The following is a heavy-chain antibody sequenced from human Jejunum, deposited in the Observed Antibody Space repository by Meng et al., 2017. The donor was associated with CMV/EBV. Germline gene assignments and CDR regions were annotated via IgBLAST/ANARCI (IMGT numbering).Heavy chain of an antibody. CDR2: VLPVLGVA. D-gene: IGHD4-11*01. CDR1: YA. J-gene: IGHJ4*02. V-gene: IGHV1-69*04. CDR3: ARVGTDYCHGY. Sequence: YAISWVRQAPGPGLEWLGKVLPVLGVANYAQRFQGRVTLTADKSTSTVYMEMSSLRSEDTAVYYCARVGTDYCHGYWGQGTLVTVSS.